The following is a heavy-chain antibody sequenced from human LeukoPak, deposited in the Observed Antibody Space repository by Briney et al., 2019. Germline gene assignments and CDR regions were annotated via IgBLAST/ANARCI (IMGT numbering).Heavy chain of an antibody. Sequence: GGSLRLSCAASGFTFSTYWIHWLRQTPEKGLVWVSRISSDGSRTTYADSVKGRFTISRDNAKSTVYLQMNSLRAEDTAVYYCGRDTGDGYNSYFDYWGQGTMVTVSA. V-gene: IGHV3-74*01. D-gene: IGHD5-24*01. J-gene: IGHJ4*02. CDR2: ISSDGSRT. CDR1: GFTFSTYW. CDR3: GRDTGDGYNSYFDY.